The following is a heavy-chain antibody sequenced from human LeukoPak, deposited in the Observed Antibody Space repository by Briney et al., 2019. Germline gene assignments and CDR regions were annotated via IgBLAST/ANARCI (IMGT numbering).Heavy chain of an antibody. J-gene: IGHJ4*02. D-gene: IGHD1-14*01. V-gene: IGHV3-48*01. CDR2: ITISSSTI. Sequence: GGSLRLSCAASGFTFCSYSMNWVRQAPGKGMDWVSYITISSSTIYYADYVKGRFTISRDNAKNSQYLHINSLRVDDTAVYYSARETPEYDWGQGT. CDR1: GFTFCSYS. CDR3: ARETPEYD.